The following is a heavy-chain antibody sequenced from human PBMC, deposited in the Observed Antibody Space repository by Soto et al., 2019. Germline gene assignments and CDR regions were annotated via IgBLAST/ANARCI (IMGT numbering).Heavy chain of an antibody. CDR3: GRGCYCDRRRYSAGAFDT. J-gene: IGHJ3*02. CDR1: VGTLSSYA. D-gene: IGHD3-22*01. V-gene: IGHV1-69*06. CDR2: IIPIFGTA. Sequence: GATVKVSCKASVGTLSSYAISWVRQAPGEGLEWMGGIIPIFGTANYAQKFQGRVTITADKSTSTAYMELSSLRSEDTAVYYCGRGCYCDRRRYSAGAFDTLGQGRMVTVSS.